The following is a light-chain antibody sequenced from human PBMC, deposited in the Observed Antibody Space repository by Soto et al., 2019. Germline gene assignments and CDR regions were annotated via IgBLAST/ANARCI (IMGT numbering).Light chain of an antibody. V-gene: IGKV3-11*01. CDR2: DAY. CDR3: QQRSNWPIT. Sequence: IVLSLSLVTLSLTPGERSTLSCRASQSVSRYLSWYQQQPDQPPVPLIYDAYNRATGIPARFSGSGSGTDFTLTISSLEPEDFVVYSCQQRSNWPITSGQGTLLEIK. J-gene: IGKJ5*01. CDR1: QSVSRY.